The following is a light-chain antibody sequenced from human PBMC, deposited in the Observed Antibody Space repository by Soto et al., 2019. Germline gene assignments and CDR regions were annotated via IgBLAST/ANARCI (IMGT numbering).Light chain of an antibody. J-gene: IGKJ5*01. CDR2: DVS. CDR1: QDIRGA. CDR3: QQFNSYPIT. Sequence: AIQLTQSPSSLSASVGDRVTITCRASQDIRGALAWYQQKPGKAPKILIYDVSILESGVPSRFSGSSSGTDFTLTISCRQPGDFATDYCQQFNSYPITFGQGTRLEIK. V-gene: IGKV1-13*02.